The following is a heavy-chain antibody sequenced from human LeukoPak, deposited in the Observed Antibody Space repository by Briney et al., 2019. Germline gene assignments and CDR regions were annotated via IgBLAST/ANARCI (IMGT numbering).Heavy chain of an antibody. V-gene: IGHV3-23*01. CDR3: AKGGLEYCSSTSCYVGYYYYMDV. CDR1: GFTFSSYA. CDR2: ISGSGGST. D-gene: IGHD2-2*01. Sequence: GGSLGLSCAASGFTFSSYAMSWVRQAPGKGLEWVSAISGSGGSTYYADSVKGRFTIYSDNSKNTLYLQMNSLRAEDTAVYYCAKGGLEYCSSTSCYVGYYYYMDVWGKGTTVTVSS. J-gene: IGHJ6*03.